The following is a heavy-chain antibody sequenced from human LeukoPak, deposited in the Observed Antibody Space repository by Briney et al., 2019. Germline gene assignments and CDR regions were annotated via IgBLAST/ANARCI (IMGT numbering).Heavy chain of an antibody. Sequence: PGGSLRLSCAVSGFTFSDYAMTWVRQAPGRGLEWVSIISGSGSDTYHADSVKGRFTISRDNSRNTLYLQMNSLRVEDTAIYYCAKGAGAVCGTSTCYSRVFDYWGQGILVTVSS. CDR3: AKGAGAVCGTSTCYSRVFDY. J-gene: IGHJ4*02. D-gene: IGHD2-2*01. V-gene: IGHV3-23*01. CDR2: ISGSGSDT. CDR1: GFTFSDYA.